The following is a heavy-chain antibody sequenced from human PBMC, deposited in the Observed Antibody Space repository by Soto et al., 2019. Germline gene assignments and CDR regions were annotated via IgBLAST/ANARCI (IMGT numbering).Heavy chain of an antibody. V-gene: IGHV3-30*18. CDR2: ISYDGSNK. J-gene: IGHJ6*02. CDR1: GFTFSSYG. Sequence: PGGSLRLSCAASGFTFSSYGMHWVRQAPGKGLEWVAVISYDGSNKYYADSVKGRFTISRDNSKNTLYLQMNSLRAEDTAVYYCAKVRATYYDFWSGENYYYYGMDVWGQGTTVTVSS. CDR3: AKVRATYYDFWSGENYYYYGMDV. D-gene: IGHD3-3*01.